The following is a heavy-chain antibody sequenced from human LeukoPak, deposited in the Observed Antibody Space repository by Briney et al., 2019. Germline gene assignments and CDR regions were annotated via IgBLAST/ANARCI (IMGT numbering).Heavy chain of an antibody. D-gene: IGHD4-17*01. V-gene: IGHV1-69*13. CDR2: IIPMFGTA. CDR1: GYIFTSYN. J-gene: IGHJ4*02. CDR3: ARDGTPRCTVTTDCGY. Sequence: SVKVSCKASGYIFTSYNMNWVRQAPGQGLEWMGAIIPMFGTANYAQKFQGRVTITADESTSTAYMELSSLRSDDTAVYYCARDGTPRCTVTTDCGYWGQGTLVTVSS.